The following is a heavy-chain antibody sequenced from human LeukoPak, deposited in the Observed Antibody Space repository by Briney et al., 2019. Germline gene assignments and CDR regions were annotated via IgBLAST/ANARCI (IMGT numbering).Heavy chain of an antibody. CDR1: SGSINGYF. CDR2: IYYSGST. J-gene: IGHJ4*02. D-gene: IGHD1-26*01. Sequence: PSETLSLTCTVSSGSINGYFWSWIRQPPGKGLEWIGYIYYSGSTNYNPSLKSRVTISVDTSKNQFSLKPTYVPAADTAVDYGAREPNSGDYFGHFDSWGEGILVTVSS. V-gene: IGHV4-59*01. CDR3: AREPNSGDYFGHFDS.